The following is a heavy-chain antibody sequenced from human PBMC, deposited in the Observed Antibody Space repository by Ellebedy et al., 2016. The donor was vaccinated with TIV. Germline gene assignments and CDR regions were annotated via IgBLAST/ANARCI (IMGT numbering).Heavy chain of an antibody. CDR2: TNQDGSEK. Sequence: GGSLRLSXAASGFTFSNHWMNWVRQAPEKGLEWVATTNQDGSEKTYVDSVKGRFTISRDNSKNTLYLQMNSLRAEDTAVYYCAREGGADDYGDYLAYWGQGTLVTVSS. D-gene: IGHD4-17*01. CDR3: AREGGADDYGDYLAY. CDR1: GFTFSNHW. J-gene: IGHJ4*02. V-gene: IGHV3-7*03.